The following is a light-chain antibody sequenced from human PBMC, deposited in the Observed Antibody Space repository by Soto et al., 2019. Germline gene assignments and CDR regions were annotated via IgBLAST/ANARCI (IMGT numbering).Light chain of an antibody. CDR2: WAS. V-gene: IGKV4-1*01. J-gene: IGKJ4*01. Sequence: DIVMTQSPDSLALSVGESATINCKSSQTVLRSSNNRNYLAWYQQKPGQPPKLLMYWASTRESGVPDRFSGRGSGTDFTLTISDLRAEDVAVYYCQQYLDTLLTFXGGTKVDIK. CDR3: QQYLDTLLT. CDR1: QTVLRSSNNRNY.